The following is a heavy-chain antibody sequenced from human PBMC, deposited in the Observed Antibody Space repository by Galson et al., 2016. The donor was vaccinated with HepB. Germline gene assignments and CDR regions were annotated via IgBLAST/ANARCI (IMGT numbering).Heavy chain of an antibody. CDR1: GGTFTSYA. CDR3: ARGILGYCSGGSCSGYFDY. Sequence: SVKVSCKASGGTFTSYAINWVRQAPGQGLEWMGIIIPFFATTNYAHKFQGRVTITADESTSTAYMELSSLRSEDTAVYYCARGILGYCSGGSCSGYFDYWGQGTLVTVSS. V-gene: IGHV1-69*13. D-gene: IGHD2-15*01. CDR2: IIPFFATT. J-gene: IGHJ4*02.